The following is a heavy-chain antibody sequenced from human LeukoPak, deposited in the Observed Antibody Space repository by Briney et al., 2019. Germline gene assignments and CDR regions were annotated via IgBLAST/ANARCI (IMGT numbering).Heavy chain of an antibody. D-gene: IGHD6-13*01. J-gene: IGHJ5*02. CDR3: ARKRGIAAAGTFDP. CDR2: IYSSGST. Sequence: SETLSLTCTVSGGSISSGTYYWGWIRQPPGKGLEWIGCIYSSGSTYYNPSLKSRVTISVDTSKNQFSLKLTSVTAADTAVYFCARKRGIAAAGTFDPWGQGILVTVSS. V-gene: IGHV4-39*01. CDR1: GGSISSGTYY.